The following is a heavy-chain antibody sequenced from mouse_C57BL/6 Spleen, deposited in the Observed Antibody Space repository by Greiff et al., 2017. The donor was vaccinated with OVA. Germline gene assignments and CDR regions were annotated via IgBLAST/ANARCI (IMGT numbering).Heavy chain of an antibody. D-gene: IGHD2-4*01. V-gene: IGHV1-52*01. Sequence: QVQLKQPGAELVRPGSSVKLSCKASGYTFTSYWMHWVKQRPIQGLEWIGNIDPSDSETHYNQKFKDKATLTVVKSSSTAYMQLSSLTSEDSAVYYCARVYYDYDGWFAYWGQGTLVTVSA. J-gene: IGHJ3*01. CDR1: GYTFTSYW. CDR3: ARVYYDYDGWFAY. CDR2: IDPSDSET.